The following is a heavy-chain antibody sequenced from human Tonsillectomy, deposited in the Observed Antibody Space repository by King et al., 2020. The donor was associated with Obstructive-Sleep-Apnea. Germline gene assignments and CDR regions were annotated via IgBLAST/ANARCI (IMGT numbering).Heavy chain of an antibody. V-gene: IGHV3-23*04. CDR2: LSGRDGST. CDR3: AKCSRDGGIVEVPTGKEYYYYYYDLDV. J-gene: IGHJ6*02. D-gene: IGHD2-2*01. CDR1: GFTFSNYA. Sequence: VQLVESGGGLVQPGGSLRLSCAVSGFTFSNYAMTWVRQDPGKGLEWVSTLSGRDGSTYYADSVKGRFTISRDNSKNTLYLQMNSLRVEDTAEYYCAKCSRDGGIVEVPTGKEYYYYYYDLDVWGQGTTVTVSS.